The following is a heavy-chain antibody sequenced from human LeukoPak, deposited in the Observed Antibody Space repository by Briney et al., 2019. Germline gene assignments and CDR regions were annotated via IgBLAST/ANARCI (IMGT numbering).Heavy chain of an antibody. V-gene: IGHV4-39*07. D-gene: IGHD3-16*01. CDR1: GGSISSSSYY. Sequence: SETLSLTCTVSGGSISSSSYYWGWIRQPPGKGLECIGSIYYSGSTYYNPSLKSRVTKSVDTSKNQFSLKLSSVTAADTAVYYCARNDYVWGSPTPDVWGQGTTVTVSS. J-gene: IGHJ6*02. CDR3: ARNDYVWGSPTPDV. CDR2: IYYSGST.